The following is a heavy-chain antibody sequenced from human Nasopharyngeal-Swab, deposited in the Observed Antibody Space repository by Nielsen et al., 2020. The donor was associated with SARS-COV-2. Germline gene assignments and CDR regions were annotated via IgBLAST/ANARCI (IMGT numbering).Heavy chain of an antibody. CDR3: ARESDSSGSPIDY. D-gene: IGHD3-22*01. CDR2: IYYSGST. Sequence: SETLSLTCTVSGGSISSYNWSWIRQPPGKGLEWIGYIYYSGSTNYNTSLKSRVTISVDTSKNQFSLKLSSVTAADTAVYYCARESDSSGSPIDYWGQGTLVTVSS. J-gene: IGHJ4*01. CDR1: GGSISSYN. V-gene: IGHV4-59*01.